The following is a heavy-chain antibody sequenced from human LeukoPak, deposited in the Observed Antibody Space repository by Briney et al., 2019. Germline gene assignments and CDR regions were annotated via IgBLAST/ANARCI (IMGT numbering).Heavy chain of an antibody. CDR2: IRSNGCST. CDR3: ARGRYNWNFDY. J-gene: IGHJ4*02. D-gene: IGHD1-1*01. Sequence: PGGSLRLSCAASGFTFSSYAMHWVPQAPGKGLEYVSGIRSNGCSTYYANSVKGRFTISRDNSKNTLYLQMGSLRAEDMAVYYCARGRYNWNFDYWGQGSLVTVSS. V-gene: IGHV3-64*01. CDR1: GFTFSSYA.